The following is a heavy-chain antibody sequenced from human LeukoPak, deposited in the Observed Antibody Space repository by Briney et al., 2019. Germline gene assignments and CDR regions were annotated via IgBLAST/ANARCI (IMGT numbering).Heavy chain of an antibody. D-gene: IGHD4-23*01. CDR1: GYTFTSYY. CDR3: ARGTPATNWFDP. Sequence: ASVKVSCKASGYTFTSYYMHWVRQAPGQGLEWMGIINPSGGSTSYAQKFQGRVTMTRDMSTSTVYMELSNLRSEDTAVYYCARGTPATNWFDPWGQGTLVTVSS. V-gene: IGHV1-46*01. CDR2: INPSGGST. J-gene: IGHJ5*02.